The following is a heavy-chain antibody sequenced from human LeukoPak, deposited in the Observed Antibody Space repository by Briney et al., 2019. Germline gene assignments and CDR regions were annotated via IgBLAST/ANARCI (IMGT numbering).Heavy chain of an antibody. CDR1: GFTFDDYG. Sequence: GGSLRLSCAASGFTFDDYGVSWVRQAPGKWLEWVSGINWNGGSTGYADSVKGRFTISRDNAKNSLYLQMNSLRAEDTALYYCARQYYYDSSGSMGFDYWGQGTLVTVSS. CDR2: INWNGGST. D-gene: IGHD3-22*01. CDR3: ARQYYYDSSGSMGFDY. J-gene: IGHJ4*02. V-gene: IGHV3-20*04.